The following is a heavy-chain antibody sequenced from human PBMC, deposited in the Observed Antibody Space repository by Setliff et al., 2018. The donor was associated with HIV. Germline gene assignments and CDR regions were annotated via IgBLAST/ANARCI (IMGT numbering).Heavy chain of an antibody. J-gene: IGHJ4*02. Sequence: PSETLSLTCTVSGGSISSANYYWSWVRQPAGKGLEWIGHIYFSGSTIYNPSLKSRVTISIDTSKNQFSLNLTSVTAADTAVYYCARRNMYYYDSRRGSFDYWGQGTLVTVS. CDR1: GGSISSANYY. CDR3: ARRNMYYYDSRRGSFDY. V-gene: IGHV4-61*09. D-gene: IGHD3-22*01. CDR2: IYFSGST.